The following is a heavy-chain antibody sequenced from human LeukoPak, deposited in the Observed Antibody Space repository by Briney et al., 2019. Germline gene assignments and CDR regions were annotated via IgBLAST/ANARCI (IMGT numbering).Heavy chain of an antibody. Sequence: GGSLRLSCAASGSTFSIYAMSWVRQPPGKGLEWVSGISGSGGSTYYADSVKGRFTISRGNSKNTLYLQMNSLRAEDTAVYYCAKNPPSIVVVTAHNYWGQGTLVTVSS. CDR2: ISGSGGST. J-gene: IGHJ4*02. CDR1: GSTFSIYA. V-gene: IGHV3-23*01. CDR3: AKNPPSIVVVTAHNY. D-gene: IGHD2-21*02.